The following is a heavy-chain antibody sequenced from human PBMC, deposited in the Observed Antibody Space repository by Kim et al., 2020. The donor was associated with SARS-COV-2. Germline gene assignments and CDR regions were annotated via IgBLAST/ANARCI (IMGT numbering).Heavy chain of an antibody. CDR1: GFTVSSYW. D-gene: IGHD3-10*01. CDR3: ARVRGNFGDFDD. Sequence: GGSLRLSCAASGFTVSSYWMHWVRQAPGKGLLWGSRIESNGISTYYADSVKGRFTISRDNAKNTRYLQMNSLRVEDTAVYYFARVRGNFGDFDDWGQGTL. CDR2: IESNGIST. J-gene: IGHJ4*02. V-gene: IGHV3-74*01.